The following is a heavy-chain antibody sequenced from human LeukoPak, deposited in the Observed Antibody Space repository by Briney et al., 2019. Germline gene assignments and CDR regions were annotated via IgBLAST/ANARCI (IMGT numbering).Heavy chain of an antibody. D-gene: IGHD6-13*01. Sequence: PGGSLRLSCAASGFTFSSYGMHWVRQAPGKGLEWVAIMWYDGSNKYYADSVKGRFTISRDNSKNTLYLQMNSLRAEDTAVYYCAKAGLGGQNHSSSWSFDYWGQGTLVTVSS. CDR3: AKAGLGGQNHSSSWSFDY. CDR1: GFTFSSYG. J-gene: IGHJ4*02. V-gene: IGHV3-30*02. CDR2: MWYDGSNK.